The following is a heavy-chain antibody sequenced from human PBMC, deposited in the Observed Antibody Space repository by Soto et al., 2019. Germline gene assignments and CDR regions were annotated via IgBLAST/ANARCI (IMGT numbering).Heavy chain of an antibody. D-gene: IGHD3-22*01. CDR3: ARVRPSGEQLWFWAADAFDI. V-gene: IGHV1-18*01. CDR1: GYIFTSYG. Sequence: QVQLVQSGAEVKTPGASVKVSCKASGYIFTSYGISWVRQVPGRGLEWMGWISDYTGKTNYAQNLQGSVTMAKDTSTATAYLELRSVSSYDTDVYYCARVRPSGEQLWFWAADAFDIWGQGTVVTFSS. J-gene: IGHJ3*02. CDR2: ISDYTGKT.